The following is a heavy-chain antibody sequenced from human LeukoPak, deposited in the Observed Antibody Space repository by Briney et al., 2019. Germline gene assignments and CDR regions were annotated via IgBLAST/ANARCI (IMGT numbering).Heavy chain of an antibody. CDR3: ARADRGAVGGTWAYYYYYYMDV. Sequence: SETLSLTCSVSGGSISSSGYNWDWIRQSPGRGLEWIGSVYYSGNTYYNPSLKSRVTISIDTSKNQFSLKLRSVTAADTAVYYCARADRGAVGGTWAYYYYYYMDVWGKGATVTVSS. CDR1: GGSISSSGYN. J-gene: IGHJ6*03. D-gene: IGHD6-19*01. CDR2: VYYSGNT. V-gene: IGHV4-39*07.